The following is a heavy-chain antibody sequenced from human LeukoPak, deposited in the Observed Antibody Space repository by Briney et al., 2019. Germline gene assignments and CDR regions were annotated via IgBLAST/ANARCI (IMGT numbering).Heavy chain of an antibody. CDR3: ARGILEWLLYPGWFDP. V-gene: IGHV3-21*01. D-gene: IGHD3-3*01. CDR2: ISSSSSYI. Sequence: NPGGSLRLSCAASGFTFSSYSMNWVRQAPGKGLEWVSSISSSSSYIYYADSVKGRFTISRDNAKNSLYLQMNSLRAEDTAVYYCARGILEWLLYPGWFDPWGQGTLVTVSS. J-gene: IGHJ5*02. CDR1: GFTFSSYS.